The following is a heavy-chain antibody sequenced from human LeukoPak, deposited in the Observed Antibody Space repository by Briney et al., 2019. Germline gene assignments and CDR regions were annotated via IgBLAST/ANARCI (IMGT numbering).Heavy chain of an antibody. J-gene: IGHJ5*02. CDR1: GGSISSSSYY. V-gene: IGHV4-39*07. D-gene: IGHD3-10*01. CDR3: ARDPSITMVRGVTNWFDP. CDR2: IYYSGST. Sequence: PSETLSLTCTVSGGSISSSSYYWGWIRQPPGKGLEWIGSIYYSGSTYYNPSLKSRVTISVDTSKNQFSLKLSSVTAADTAVYYCARDPSITMVRGVTNWFDPWGQGTLVTVSS.